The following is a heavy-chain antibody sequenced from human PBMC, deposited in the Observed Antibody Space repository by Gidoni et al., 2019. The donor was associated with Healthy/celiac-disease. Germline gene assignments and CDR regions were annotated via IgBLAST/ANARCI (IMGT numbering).Heavy chain of an antibody. V-gene: IGHV1-2*02. D-gene: IGHD6-13*01. CDR1: GYTFPGYY. CDR2: INPNSGGT. Sequence: QVQLVQSGAEVKKPGASVKVSCKASGYTFPGYYMHWVRQATGQGLEWMGWINPNSGGTNYAQKFQGRVTMTRDTSISTAYMELSRLRSDDTAVYYCAGVPSSAYSSSWFWRGWFDPWGQGTLVTVSS. CDR3: AGVPSSAYSSSWFWRGWFDP. J-gene: IGHJ5*02.